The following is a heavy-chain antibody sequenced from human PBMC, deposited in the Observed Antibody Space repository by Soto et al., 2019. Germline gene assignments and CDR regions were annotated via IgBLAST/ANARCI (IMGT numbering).Heavy chain of an antibody. D-gene: IGHD2-15*01. CDR1: GDTFSTHA. Sequence: QVHLVQSGAEVKKPGSSVKVSCKASGDTFSTHAIIWVRQAPGHGLEWMGGIIPISGTTYYTQKFQRRLTITAAEPTTTAFMEFSSLKSEDTAVFYCARGYCSGGNCYSGMDVWGQGTMVTVSS. J-gene: IGHJ6*02. CDR3: ARGYCSGGNCYSGMDV. V-gene: IGHV1-69*01. CDR2: IIPISGTT.